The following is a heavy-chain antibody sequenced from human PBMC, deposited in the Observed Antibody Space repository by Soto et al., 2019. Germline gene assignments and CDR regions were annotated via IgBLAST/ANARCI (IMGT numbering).Heavy chain of an antibody. CDR1: SVSNAW. CDR2: IRSKTDGGTT. D-gene: IGHD3-22*01. CDR3: TTFPGGYYDSSGYSPPGFDY. Sequence: SVSNAWMNWVRQAPGKGVEWVGRIRSKTDGGTTDYAAPVKGRFTISRDDSKNTLYLQMNSLKTEDTAVYYCTTFPGGYYDSSGYSPPGFDYWGQGTLVTVSS. J-gene: IGHJ4*02. V-gene: IGHV3-15*07.